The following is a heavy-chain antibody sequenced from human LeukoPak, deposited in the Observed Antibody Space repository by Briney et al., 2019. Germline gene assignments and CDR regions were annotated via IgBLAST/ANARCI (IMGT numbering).Heavy chain of an antibody. D-gene: IGHD6-19*01. Sequence: SETLSLTCTVSGGSVSSYFWRWVRQSPEKGLEWIGYIYNSGNTNYNPSLKSRVTISRDMSRNQFSLKVRSVTPADTAVYYCARVSGSGWYYLHHWGQRGLVTVSS. CDR1: GGSVSSYF. V-gene: IGHV4-59*02. CDR3: ARVSGSGWYYLHH. CDR2: IYNSGNT. J-gene: IGHJ4*02.